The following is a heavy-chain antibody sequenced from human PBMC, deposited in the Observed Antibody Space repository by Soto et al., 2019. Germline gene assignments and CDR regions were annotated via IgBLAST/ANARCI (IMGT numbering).Heavy chain of an antibody. V-gene: IGHV3-30-3*01. Sequence: QVQLVESGGGVVQPGRSLRLSCAVSGFTFSSYSMHWVRQAPDKGLEWVALISYDGANEFYADSVKGRFTISRDNSKNTLYLQMNSLRPEDTALYYCATSGGGSYYFDYWGQGALVTVSS. J-gene: IGHJ4*02. CDR2: ISYDGANE. CDR3: ATSGGGSYYFDY. CDR1: GFTFSSYS. D-gene: IGHD1-26*01.